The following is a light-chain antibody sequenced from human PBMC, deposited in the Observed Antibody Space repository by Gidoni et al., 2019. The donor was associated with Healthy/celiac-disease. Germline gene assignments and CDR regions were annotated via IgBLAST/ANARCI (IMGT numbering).Light chain of an antibody. Sequence: QSVLPQPPSVSGAPGQRVTISCTGSSSNIGAGYDVHWYQQLPGTAPKLLLYGNSNRPSGVPDRCSGSKSGTSASLAITGLQAEDEADYYCQSYDSSLSGVFGGGTKLTVL. CDR2: GNS. J-gene: IGLJ3*02. CDR1: SSNIGAGYD. V-gene: IGLV1-40*01. CDR3: QSYDSSLSGV.